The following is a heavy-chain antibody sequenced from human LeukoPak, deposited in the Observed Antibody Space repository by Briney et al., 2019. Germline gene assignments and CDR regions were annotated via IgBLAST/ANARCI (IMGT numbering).Heavy chain of an antibody. CDR2: IYWDDDK. Sequence: SGPTLVNPTQTLTLTCTFSGFSLSTNGVGVGWIRQPPGSALACLALIYWDDDKHYSPSLKSRLTITKDTSKNQVVLTMTNMDPVDTATYYCAHSILGSGSDAFDIWGQGTMVTVSS. CDR1: GFSLSTNGVG. CDR3: AHSILGSGSDAFDI. V-gene: IGHV2-5*02. J-gene: IGHJ3*02. D-gene: IGHD3-22*01.